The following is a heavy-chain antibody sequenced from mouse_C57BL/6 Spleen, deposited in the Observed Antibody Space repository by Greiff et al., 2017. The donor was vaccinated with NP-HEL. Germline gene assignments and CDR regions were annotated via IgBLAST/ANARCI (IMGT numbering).Heavy chain of an antibody. V-gene: IGHV7-1*01. D-gene: IGHD2-12*01. Sequence: EVKLMESGGGLVQSGRSLRLSCATSGFTFSDFYMEWVRQAPGKGLEWIAASRNKANDYTTEYSASVKGRFIVSRDTSQSILYLQMNALRAEDTAIYYCARDADYSWYFDVWGTGTTVTVSS. J-gene: IGHJ1*03. CDR3: ARDADYSWYFDV. CDR1: GFTFSDFY. CDR2: SRNKANDYTT.